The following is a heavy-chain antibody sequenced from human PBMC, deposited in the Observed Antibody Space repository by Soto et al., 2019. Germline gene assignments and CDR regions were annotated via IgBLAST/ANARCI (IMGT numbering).Heavy chain of an antibody. D-gene: IGHD6-13*01. CDR3: AKYISAAAFDY. CDR2: VTGSGGNT. Sequence: GGSLRLSCAASGFTFSSYAMSWVRQAPGKGLEWVSTVTGSGGNTYYPDSVKGRFTISRDNSKNTLYLQMNSLRVEDTAIYYCAKYISAAAFDYWGQGTLVTVSS. V-gene: IGHV3-23*01. J-gene: IGHJ4*02. CDR1: GFTFSSYA.